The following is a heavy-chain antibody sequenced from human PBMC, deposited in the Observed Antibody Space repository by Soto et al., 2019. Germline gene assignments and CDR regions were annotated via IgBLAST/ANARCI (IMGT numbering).Heavy chain of an antibody. CDR2: ISGYNGDT. V-gene: IGHV1-18*04. CDR3: ARGGSSWCAEYYQH. CDR1: GYTFTNYG. Sequence: QVQIVQSGAEVKKPGASVKVSCKASGYTFTNYGINWVRQAPGQGPEWMGWISGYNGDTKYSQTLQGRVTMTTDTSTSTAYMELRSLRSDDTAVYYCARGGSSWCAEYYQHWGQGTLVIVSS. D-gene: IGHD6-13*01. J-gene: IGHJ1*01.